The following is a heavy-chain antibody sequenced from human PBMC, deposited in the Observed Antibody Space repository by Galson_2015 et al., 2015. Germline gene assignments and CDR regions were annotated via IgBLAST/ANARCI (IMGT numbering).Heavy chain of an antibody. V-gene: IGHV3-15*01. CDR2: IKSKTDGGTT. D-gene: IGHD2-15*01. CDR3: TTGGDCSGGKCPSAY. Sequence: SLRLSCAASGFTFSNAWMNWVRQAPEKGLEWVGRIKSKTDGGTTDYTAPVKGRFIISRDDSKNTLYLQMNSLKTEDTGVYYCTTGGDCSGGKCPSAYWGQGALVAVSS. J-gene: IGHJ4*02. CDR1: GFTFSNAW.